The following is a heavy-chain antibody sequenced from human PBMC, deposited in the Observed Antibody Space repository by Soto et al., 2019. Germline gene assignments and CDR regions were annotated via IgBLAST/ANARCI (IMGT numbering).Heavy chain of an antibody. CDR2: IYYSGST. CDR1: GGSISSYY. Sequence: PSETLSLTCTVSGGSISSYYWSWIRQPPGKGLEWIGYIYYSGSTNYNPSLKSRVTISVDTSKNQFSLKLSSVTAADTAVYYCARDLDLIGIYGPGGEVRRFDYWGQGTLVTVSS. D-gene: IGHD3-10*01. J-gene: IGHJ4*02. CDR3: ARDLDLIGIYGPGGEVRRFDY. V-gene: IGHV4-59*01.